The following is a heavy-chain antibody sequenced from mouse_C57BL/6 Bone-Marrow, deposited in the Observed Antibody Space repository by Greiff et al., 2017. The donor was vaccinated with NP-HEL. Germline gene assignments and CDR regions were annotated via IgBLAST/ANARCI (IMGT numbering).Heavy chain of an antibody. J-gene: IGHJ1*03. V-gene: IGHV6-3*01. CDR2: IRLKSDNYAT. CDR1: GFTFSNYW. Sequence: EVKLVESGGGLVQPGGSMKLSCVASGFTFSNYWMNWVRQSPEKGLEWVAQIRLKSDNYATHYAESVKGRFTISRDDSKSSVYLQMNNLRAEDTGIYYCTRLITTVVDGWYFDVWGTGTTVTVSS. CDR3: TRLITTVVDGWYFDV. D-gene: IGHD1-1*01.